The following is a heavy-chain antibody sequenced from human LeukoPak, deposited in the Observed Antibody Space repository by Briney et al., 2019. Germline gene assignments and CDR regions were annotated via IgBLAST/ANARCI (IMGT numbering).Heavy chain of an antibody. CDR1: GFTFTTYW. D-gene: IGHD6-13*01. J-gene: IGHJ4*02. CDR2: IKQDGNEK. V-gene: IGHV3-7*01. Sequence: GGSLRLSCAASGFTFTTYWMSWVRQAPGKGLEWVANIKQDGNEKYYVDSVKGRFTISRDNAKNSLYLQMNSLRAEDTAVYYCARVAGIAAAGLNYWGQGTLVTVSS. CDR3: ARVAGIAAAGLNY.